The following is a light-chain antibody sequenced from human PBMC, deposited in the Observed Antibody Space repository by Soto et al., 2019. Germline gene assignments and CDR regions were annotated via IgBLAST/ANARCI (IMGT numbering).Light chain of an antibody. V-gene: IGLV2-14*03. CDR3: SSYASGTSVV. J-gene: IGLJ3*02. Sequence: QSALTQPASVSGSPGQSITISCTGISSDIGSHNFVSWYQQHPGKAPKLIISDVSNRPSGVSNRFSGSKSDNTAFLTLSGLQAEDEADYYCSSYASGTSVVFGGGTKLTVL. CDR1: SSDIGSHNF. CDR2: DVS.